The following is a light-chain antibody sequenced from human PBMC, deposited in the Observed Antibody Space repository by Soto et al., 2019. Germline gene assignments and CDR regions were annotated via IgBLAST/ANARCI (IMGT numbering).Light chain of an antibody. J-gene: IGKJ5*01. CDR1: QDIRYY. Sequence: DIQMSKYPSSQSASLGDRVTITCQASQDIRYYLNWYQQKTGQAPKLLIYDASQLETGVPSRFSGSGSGTDFTFTINNLQPEDIGTYYCQHYNGFPITFGQGTRLEIK. CDR2: DAS. V-gene: IGKV1-33*01. CDR3: QHYNGFPIT.